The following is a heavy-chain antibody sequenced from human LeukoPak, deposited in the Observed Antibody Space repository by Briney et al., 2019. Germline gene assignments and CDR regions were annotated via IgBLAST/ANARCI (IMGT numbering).Heavy chain of an antibody. Sequence: PGGSLRLSCAASGFIFNRAWMNWVRQAPGKGLEWVGRIKSKIDGGTTDYAAPVKGRFIISRDDSKNTLYLQMNSLKTEDTGIYFCTTLELLPHIPFDNWGQGTLVIVSS. D-gene: IGHD3-3*01. J-gene: IGHJ4*02. CDR1: GFIFNRAW. V-gene: IGHV3-15*07. CDR3: TTLELLPHIPFDN. CDR2: IKSKIDGGTT.